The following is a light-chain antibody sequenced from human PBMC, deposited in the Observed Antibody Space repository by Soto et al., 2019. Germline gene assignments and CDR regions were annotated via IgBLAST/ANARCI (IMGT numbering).Light chain of an antibody. Sequence: EIVMTQSPATLSVSPGERATLSCRASQSVTSNLAWYQHKPGQAPRLLIFGASTRATGIPARFSGSGSGAEFFLTNSILQSEYVAVYNCQKYNSYVTFGQGTRLEIK. CDR3: QKYNSYVT. CDR1: QSVTSN. V-gene: IGKV3-15*01. CDR2: GAS. J-gene: IGKJ5*01.